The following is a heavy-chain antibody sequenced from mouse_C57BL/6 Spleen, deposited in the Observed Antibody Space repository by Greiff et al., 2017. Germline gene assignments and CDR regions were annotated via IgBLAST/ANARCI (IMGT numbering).Heavy chain of an antibody. V-gene: IGHV7-3*01. D-gene: IGHD2-5*01. CDR1: GFTFTDYY. J-gene: IGHJ3*01. Sequence: EVHLVESGGGLVQPGGSLSLSCAASGFTFTDYYMSWVRQPPGKALEWLGFIRNKANGYTTEYSASVKGRFTISRDNSQSILYRQMNALSAEDSATYYCASQYYSNFWFAYWGQGTLVTVSA. CDR3: ASQYYSNFWFAY. CDR2: IRNKANGYTT.